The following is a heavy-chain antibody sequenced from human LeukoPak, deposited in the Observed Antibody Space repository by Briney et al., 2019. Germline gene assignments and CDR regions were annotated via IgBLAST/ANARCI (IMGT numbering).Heavy chain of an antibody. V-gene: IGHV3-7*01. CDR1: GFAFTGFW. CDR3: ARDWYPDSPFWYFDL. Sequence: GGSLRLSCVGSGFAFTGFWMSWVRQAPGKGLESVASVIQDERKAFYVNSVKGRFTISRDNAKNTLYLEMTNLRVEDTAVYYCARDWYPDSPFWYFDLWGRGTLVTVAA. CDR2: VIQDERKA. J-gene: IGHJ2*01. D-gene: IGHD1-14*01.